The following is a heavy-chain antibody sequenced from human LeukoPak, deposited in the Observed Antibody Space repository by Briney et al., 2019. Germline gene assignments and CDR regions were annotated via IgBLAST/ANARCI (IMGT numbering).Heavy chain of an antibody. Sequence: GGSLRLSCAASGFTFDDYGMSWVRQAPGKGLEWVSGINWNGGSTGYADSVKGRFTISRDNAKNSLYLQMNSLRAEDTALYYCARVYYDILTGYYIPYYYYYYMDVWGKGTTVTVSS. CDR3: ARVYYDILTGYYIPYYYYYYMDV. CDR2: INWNGGST. CDR1: GFTFDDYG. D-gene: IGHD3-9*01. J-gene: IGHJ6*03. V-gene: IGHV3-20*04.